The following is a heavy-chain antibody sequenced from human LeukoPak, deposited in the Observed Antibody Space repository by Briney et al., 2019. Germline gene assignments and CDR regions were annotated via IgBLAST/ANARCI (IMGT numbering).Heavy chain of an antibody. CDR2: IYYSGST. CDR1: GASISSYY. Sequence: SETLSLTCTVSGASISSYYWSWIRQPPGKGLEWIGYIYYSGSTNYNPSLKSRVTISVDTSKNQFSLKLSSVTAADTAVYYCARQREMATLFDYWGQGTLVTVSS. CDR3: ARQREMATLFDY. J-gene: IGHJ4*02. V-gene: IGHV4-59*08. D-gene: IGHD5-24*01.